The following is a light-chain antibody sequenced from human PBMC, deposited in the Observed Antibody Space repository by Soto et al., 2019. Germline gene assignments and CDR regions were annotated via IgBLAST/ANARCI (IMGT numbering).Light chain of an antibody. CDR1: QSLLQNNGYHY. CDR2: LVS. CDR3: MQPLQLPFT. V-gene: IGKV2-28*01. Sequence: DIVMTQSPLSLPVTPGEQASISCRASQSLLQNNGYHYLHWYLQKPGQSPQLLIYLVSNRASGVPDRFSGSGSGTDFTLRISRVEAEDVGVYYCMQPLQLPFTFGPGTKVDFK. J-gene: IGKJ3*01.